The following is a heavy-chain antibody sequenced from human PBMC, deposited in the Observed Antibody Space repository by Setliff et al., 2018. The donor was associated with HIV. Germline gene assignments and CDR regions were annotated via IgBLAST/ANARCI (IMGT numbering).Heavy chain of an antibody. Sequence: GGSLRLSCSASGFTLSNYWMSWVLQAPGKGLEWVANIKQDGSEMYYVDSVKGRFTISRDNSKNSLYLQMNSLRAEDTAVYYCARELQWSRYSGREEEDYWGQGTLVTVSS. CDR1: GFTLSNYW. V-gene: IGHV3-7*01. J-gene: IGHJ4*02. D-gene: IGHD1-26*01. CDR3: ARELQWSRYSGREEEDY. CDR2: IKQDGSEM.